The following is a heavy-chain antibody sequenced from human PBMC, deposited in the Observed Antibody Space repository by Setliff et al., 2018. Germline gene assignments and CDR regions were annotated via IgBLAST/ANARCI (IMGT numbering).Heavy chain of an antibody. CDR1: GGSISSSNW. CDR3: AKGGGRYHSDS. J-gene: IGHJ4*02. CDR2: IYHSGST. D-gene: IGHD1-1*01. Sequence: GTLSLTCAVSGGSISSSNWWSWVRQPPGKGLEWIGEIYHSGSTNYNPSLKSRVTISVDKSKNQFSLKLTSMTAADTAVYYCAKGGGRYHSDSWGQGILVTVSS. V-gene: IGHV4-4*02.